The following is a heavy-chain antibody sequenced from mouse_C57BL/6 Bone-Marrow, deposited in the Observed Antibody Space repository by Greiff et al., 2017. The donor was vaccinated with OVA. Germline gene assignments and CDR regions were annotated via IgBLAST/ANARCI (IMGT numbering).Heavy chain of an antibody. J-gene: IGHJ2*01. CDR3: ARHWQLGY. V-gene: IGHV5-6*02. CDR1: GFTFSSYG. CDR2: ISSGGSYT. D-gene: IGHD3-1*01. Sequence: DVMLVESGGDLVKPGGSLKLSCAASGFTFSSYGMSWVRQTPDKRLEWVATISSGGSYTYYPDSVKGRFTISRDNAKNTLYLQMSSLKSEDTAMYYCARHWQLGYWGQGTTLTVSS.